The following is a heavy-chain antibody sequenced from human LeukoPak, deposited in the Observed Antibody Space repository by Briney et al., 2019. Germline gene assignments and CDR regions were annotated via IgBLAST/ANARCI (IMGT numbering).Heavy chain of an antibody. Sequence: GGSLRLSCAASGFTFSSYGMSWVRQAPGKGLEWVSAISGSGGSTYYADSVKGRFTISRDNSKNTLYLQMNSLRAEDTAVYYCAKDLPRNREVTTSDPWGQGTLVTVSS. CDR2: ISGSGGST. CDR3: AKDLPRNREVTTSDP. CDR1: GFTFSSYG. V-gene: IGHV3-23*01. D-gene: IGHD4-17*01. J-gene: IGHJ5*02.